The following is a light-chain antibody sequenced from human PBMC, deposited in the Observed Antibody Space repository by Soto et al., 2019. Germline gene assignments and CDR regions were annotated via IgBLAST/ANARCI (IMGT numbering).Light chain of an antibody. V-gene: IGLV2-14*01. Sequence: QSVLTQPASVSGSPGQSITISCTGTSSDVGGYNYVSWYQQHPGKPPKLMIYDVSNRPSGVSNRFPGSKSGNTASLTISGLQAEDEADYYCNSWTSSSTYVFGTGTKVTVL. CDR3: NSWTSSSTYV. J-gene: IGLJ1*01. CDR2: DVS. CDR1: SSDVGGYNY.